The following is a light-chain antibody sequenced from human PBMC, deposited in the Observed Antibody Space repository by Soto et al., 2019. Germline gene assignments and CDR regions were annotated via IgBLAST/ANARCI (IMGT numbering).Light chain of an antibody. CDR2: DVT. CDR1: SSDVGGFDY. J-gene: IGLJ2*01. Sequence: QSALTQPASVSGSPGQPITISCTGTSSDVGGFDYVSWYQHHPGKAPKLMIYDVTSRPSGVSSRFSGSKSGNTASLTISGLQAEDEADYYCTSYTSSSTLGVFGGGTKLTVL. CDR3: TSYTSSSTLGV. V-gene: IGLV2-14*03.